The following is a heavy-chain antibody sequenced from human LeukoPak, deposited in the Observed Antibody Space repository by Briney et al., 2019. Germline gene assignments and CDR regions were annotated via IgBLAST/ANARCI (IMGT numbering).Heavy chain of an antibody. CDR2: IIPIFGTA. CDR1: GGTFSSYA. CDR3: ARDGPGSSSWPPGGDY. D-gene: IGHD6-13*01. V-gene: IGHV1-69*01. J-gene: IGHJ4*02. Sequence: SSVKVSCKASGGTFSSYAISWVRQAPGQGLEWMRGIIPIFGTANYAQKFQGRVTITADESTSTAYMELSSLRSEDTAVYYCARDGPGSSSWPPGGDYWGQGTLVTVSS.